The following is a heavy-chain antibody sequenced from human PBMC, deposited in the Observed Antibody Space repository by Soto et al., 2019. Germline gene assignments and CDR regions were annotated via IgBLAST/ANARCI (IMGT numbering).Heavy chain of an antibody. CDR2: IIPIFGTA. CDR3: ARGRSSSLSYYGMDV. V-gene: IGHV1-69*01. Sequence: QVQLVQSGAEVKKPGSSVKVSCKASGGTSSSYAISWVRQAPGQGLEWMGGIIPIFGTAHYAQKFQGRVRITADESTSTAYMELSSLRSEDTAVYYCARGRSSSLSYYGMDVWGQGTTVTVSS. CDR1: GGTSSSYA. J-gene: IGHJ6*02. D-gene: IGHD6-6*01.